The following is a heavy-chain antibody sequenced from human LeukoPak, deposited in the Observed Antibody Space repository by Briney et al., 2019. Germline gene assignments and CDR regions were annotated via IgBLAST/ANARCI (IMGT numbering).Heavy chain of an antibody. V-gene: IGHV3-74*01. CDR1: GFTFSSYG. CDR3: ARASYSSSWYLTFPSGPFDY. CDR2: INSDGSST. D-gene: IGHD6-13*01. Sequence: GGSLRLSCAASGFTFSSYGMSWVRQAPGKGLVWVSRINSDGSSTSYADSVKGRFTISRDNAKNTLYLQMNSLRAEDTAVYYCARASYSSSWYLTFPSGPFDYWGQGTLVTVSS. J-gene: IGHJ4*02.